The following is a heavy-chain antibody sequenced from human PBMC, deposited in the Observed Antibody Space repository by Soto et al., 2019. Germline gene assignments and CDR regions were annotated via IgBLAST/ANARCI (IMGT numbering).Heavy chain of an antibody. D-gene: IGHD3-22*01. J-gene: IGHJ4*02. V-gene: IGHV1-18*01. CDR3: ARGTNYYDSLYYFDY. Sequence: GASVKVSCKASGYIFTSFGISWVRQAPGQGLEWMGWISAYNGNTNYAQNLQGRVTMTTDTSTSTAYMELRSLRSDDTAVYYCARGTNYYDSLYYFDYWGQGTLVTVSS. CDR2: ISAYNGNT. CDR1: GYIFTSFG.